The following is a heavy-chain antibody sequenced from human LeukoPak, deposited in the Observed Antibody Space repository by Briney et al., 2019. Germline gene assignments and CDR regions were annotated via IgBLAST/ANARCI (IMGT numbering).Heavy chain of an antibody. Sequence: GGSLRLSCAASGFTFSNYWMGWVRQAPGKRPEWVANMNIDGSEKYYADSVKGRFTISRDNARNSVYLQMNSLRVEDAAVYYCARDPVEWELLLDCWGQGTLVTVSS. CDR1: GFTFSNYW. V-gene: IGHV3-7*01. CDR3: ARDPVEWELLLDC. CDR2: MNIDGSEK. D-gene: IGHD1-26*01. J-gene: IGHJ4*02.